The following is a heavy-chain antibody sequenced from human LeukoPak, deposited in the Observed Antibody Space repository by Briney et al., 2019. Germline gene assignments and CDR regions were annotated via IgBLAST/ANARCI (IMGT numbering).Heavy chain of an antibody. J-gene: IGHJ4*02. CDR1: GFTFSDYY. CDR2: ISSSGSTI. V-gene: IGHV3-11*01. D-gene: IGHD1-26*01. CDR3: AKRGSYNSDFFDY. Sequence: GGSLRLSCAASGFTFSDYYMSWIRQAPGKGLEWASYISSSGSTIYYADSVKGRFTISRDNAKNSLYLQMNSLRAEDTAVYYCAKRGSYNSDFFDYWGQGTLVTVSS.